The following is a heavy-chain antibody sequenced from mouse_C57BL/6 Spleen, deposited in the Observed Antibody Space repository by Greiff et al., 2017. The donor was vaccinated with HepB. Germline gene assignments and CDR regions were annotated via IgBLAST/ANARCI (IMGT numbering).Heavy chain of an antibody. J-gene: IGHJ4*01. V-gene: IGHV5-17*01. D-gene: IGHD2-3*01. CDR3: ARMGYYEDAMDY. Sequence: EVHLVESGGGLVKPGGSLKLSCAASGFTFSDYGMHWVRQAPEKGLEWVAYISSGSSTIYYADTVKGRFTISRDNAKNTLFLQMTSLRSEDTAMYYCARMGYYEDAMDYWGQGTSVTVSS. CDR1: GFTFSDYG. CDR2: ISSGSSTI.